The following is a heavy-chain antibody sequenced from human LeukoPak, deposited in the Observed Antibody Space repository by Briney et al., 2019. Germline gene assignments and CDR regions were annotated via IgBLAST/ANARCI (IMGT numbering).Heavy chain of an antibody. CDR2: INTNTGNP. D-gene: IGHD3-16*02. V-gene: IGHV7-4-1*02. J-gene: IGHJ6*03. Sequence: ASVKVSCKASEGTFSNSAISWVRQAPGQGLEWMGWINTNTGNPTYAQGFTGRFVFSLDTSVSTAYLQISSLKAEDTAVYYCARDGGPFGELSLDYYYYYYMDVWGKGTTVTVSS. CDR3: ARDGGPFGELSLDYYYYYYMDV. CDR1: EGTFSNSA.